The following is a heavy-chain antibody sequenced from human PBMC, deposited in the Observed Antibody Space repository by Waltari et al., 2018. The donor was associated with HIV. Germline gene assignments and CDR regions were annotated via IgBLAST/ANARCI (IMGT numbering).Heavy chain of an antibody. CDR2: IYRGGDT. V-gene: IGHV3-53*02. CDR1: GIAVTNHY. Sequence: EVQLVETGGDVIRPGGSLRLSCATSGIAVTNHYIHWVRQAPGKGLEWVSVIYRGGDTKYADSVKGRFLISRDNSKNTVFLQLNRLRVEDTAVYYCSGPDGDQGTSVTYYGMGVWGQGTTVIVSS. D-gene: IGHD4-17*01. J-gene: IGHJ6*02. CDR3: SGPDGDQGTSVTYYGMGV.